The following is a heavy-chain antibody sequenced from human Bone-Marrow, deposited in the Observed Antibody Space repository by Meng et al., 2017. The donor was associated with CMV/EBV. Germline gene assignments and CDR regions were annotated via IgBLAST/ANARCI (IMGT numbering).Heavy chain of an antibody. J-gene: IGHJ6*02. CDR3: ARDRRTRYCSSTSCHPAYYYGMDV. V-gene: IGHV4-30-4*08. CDR1: GGSISSGDYY. Sequence: LRLSCTVSGGSISSGDYYWSWIRQPPGKGLEWIGYIYYSGSTYYNPSLKSRVTISVDTSKNQFSLKLSSVTAADTAVYYCARDRRTRYCSSTSCHPAYYYGMDVWGQRTTVTVSS. CDR2: IYYSGST. D-gene: IGHD2-2*01.